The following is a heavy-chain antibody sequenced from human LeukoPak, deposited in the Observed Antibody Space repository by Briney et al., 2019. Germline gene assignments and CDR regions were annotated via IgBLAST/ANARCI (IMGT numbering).Heavy chain of an antibody. Sequence: GGSLRLSCAASGNYWMHWVRQAPGKGLVWVSHINSDGSWTSYADSVKGRFTISKDSAKNTVYLQMNNLRAEDTAVYYCVSFYETYWGRGTLVTVSS. CDR1: GNYW. J-gene: IGHJ4*02. V-gene: IGHV3-74*01. CDR2: INSDGSWT. CDR3: VSFYETY. D-gene: IGHD2-2*01.